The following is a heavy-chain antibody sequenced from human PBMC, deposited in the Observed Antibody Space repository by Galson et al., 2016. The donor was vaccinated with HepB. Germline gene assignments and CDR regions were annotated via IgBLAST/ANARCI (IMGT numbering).Heavy chain of an antibody. V-gene: IGHV3-7*03. Sequence: SLRLSCAASGFSFSRYWMSWVRQAPGKGLEWVANIKQDGSEKYYVDSGKGRFTISRDNAKTSLSLQMNRLRAEDTAVYYCASAWTGSYVCYFESWGQGTLVTVSS. CDR3: ASAWTGSYVCYFES. CDR2: IKQDGSEK. D-gene: IGHD3-10*01. J-gene: IGHJ4*02. CDR1: GFSFSRYW.